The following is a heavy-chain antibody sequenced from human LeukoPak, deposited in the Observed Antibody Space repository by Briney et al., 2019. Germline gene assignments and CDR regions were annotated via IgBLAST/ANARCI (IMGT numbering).Heavy chain of an antibody. J-gene: IGHJ6*02. Sequence: GGSLRLSCAASGFTFSSYDMPWVRQATGKGLEWASAIGTAGDTYYPGSVKGRFTISRENAKNSLYLQMNSLRAGDTAVYYCARDELRYFAGRYYYYGMDVWGQGTTVTVSS. D-gene: IGHD3-9*01. CDR3: ARDELRYFAGRYYYYGMDV. CDR2: IGTAGDT. V-gene: IGHV3-13*01. CDR1: GFTFSSYD.